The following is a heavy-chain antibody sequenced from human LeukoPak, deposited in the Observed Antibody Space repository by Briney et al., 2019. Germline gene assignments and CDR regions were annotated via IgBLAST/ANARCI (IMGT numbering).Heavy chain of an antibody. J-gene: IGHJ6*02. Sequence: SETLSLTCALSGGSIKNYYWSWLRQPLGKGLEGFGYVYYTGTTSYNPSLKSRVTISVETSKNQFSLTLNSVTAADTAVYHCARQSDPYYHYGLDFWGQGTTVIVSS. V-gene: IGHV4-59*01. CDR2: VYYTGTT. CDR3: ARQSDPYYHYGLDF. CDR1: GGSIKNYY.